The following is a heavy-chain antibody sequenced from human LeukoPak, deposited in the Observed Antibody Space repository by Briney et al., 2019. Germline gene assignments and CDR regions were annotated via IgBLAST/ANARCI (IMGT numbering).Heavy chain of an antibody. CDR3: AKRSWELLNLGAFDI. CDR2: ISGSGGST. J-gene: IGHJ3*02. CDR1: GFTFSSYS. V-gene: IGHV3-23*01. D-gene: IGHD1-26*01. Sequence: GGSLRLSCVASGFTFSSYSMNWVRQAPGKGLEWVSAISGSGGSTYYADSVKGRFTISRDNSKNTLYLQMNSLRAEDTAVYYCAKRSWELLNLGAFDIWGQGTMVTVSS.